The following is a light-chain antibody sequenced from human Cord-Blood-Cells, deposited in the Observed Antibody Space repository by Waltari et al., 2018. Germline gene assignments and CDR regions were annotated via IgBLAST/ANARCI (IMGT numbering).Light chain of an antibody. V-gene: IGLV2-11*01. J-gene: IGLJ1*01. CDR3: CSYAGSYTFV. CDR2: DVS. CDR1: SSAVAAHIY. Sequence: ALTPPRPLSGSPGQSVTIPCTGTSSAVAAHIYVSWYQQHPGKAPQLLIYDVSKRPAGVPDRFSGSKSGNTASLTISGLQAEDEADYYCCSYAGSYTFVFGTGTKVTVL.